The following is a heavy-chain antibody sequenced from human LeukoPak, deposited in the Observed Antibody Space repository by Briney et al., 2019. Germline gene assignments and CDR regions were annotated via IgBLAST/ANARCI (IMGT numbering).Heavy chain of an antibody. D-gene: IGHD6-19*01. CDR2: INPNSGGT. CDR1: GYTFTGYY. V-gene: IGHV1-2*02. CDR3: ARTVKGKDGQWLVLVY. Sequence: ASVKVSCTASGYTFTGYYMHWVRQAPGQGLEWMGWINPNSGGTNYAQKFQGRVTMTRDTSISTAYMELSRLRSDDTAVYYCARTVKGKDGQWLVLVYWGQGTLVTVSS. J-gene: IGHJ4*02.